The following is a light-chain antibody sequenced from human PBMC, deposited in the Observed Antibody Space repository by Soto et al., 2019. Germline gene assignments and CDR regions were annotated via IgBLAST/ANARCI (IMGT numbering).Light chain of an antibody. Sequence: QSALTQPRSVSGSHGQSVTISCTGTSSDVGAYNYVSWYQQHPGKAPKLVISEVSNRPSGVSNRFSGSKSGNTASLTISGLQAEDEADYYCCSYTSSTTPLFGGGTKLTVL. J-gene: IGLJ2*01. CDR3: CSYTSSTTPL. CDR1: SSDVGAYNY. CDR2: EVS. V-gene: IGLV2-14*01.